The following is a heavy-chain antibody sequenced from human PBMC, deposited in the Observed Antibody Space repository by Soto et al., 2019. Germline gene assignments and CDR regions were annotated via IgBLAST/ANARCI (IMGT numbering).Heavy chain of an antibody. J-gene: IGHJ4*02. CDR2: IRAYNGNT. CDR1: GYTFTSYG. D-gene: IGHD6-13*01. Sequence: ASVKVSCKASGYTFTSYGISWVRQAPGQGHEWKGWIRAYNGNTNYAQKLQGRVTMTTYTSTSTAYMELRSLRSDDTAVYYCARDPLGAADGDYWGQGTLVTVSS. CDR3: ARDPLGAADGDY. V-gene: IGHV1-18*01.